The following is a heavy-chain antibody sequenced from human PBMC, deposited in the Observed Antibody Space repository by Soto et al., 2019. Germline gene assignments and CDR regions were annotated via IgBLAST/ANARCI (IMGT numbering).Heavy chain of an antibody. CDR2: VYHSGST. D-gene: IGHD6-19*01. Sequence: SETLSLTCTGSGGSASSSSYYWGWVRQPPGKGLEWIGSVYHSGSTYYNPSLESRVTISVDKSKNQFSLKLSSVTAADTAVYYSASGRSSGSNWFDPWGQGTLVTVSS. J-gene: IGHJ5*02. CDR1: GGSASSSSYY. CDR3: ASGRSSGSNWFDP. V-gene: IGHV4-39*07.